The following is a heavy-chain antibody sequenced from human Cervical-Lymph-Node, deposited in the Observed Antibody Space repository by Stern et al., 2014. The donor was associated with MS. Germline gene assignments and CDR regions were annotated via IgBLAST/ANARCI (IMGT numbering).Heavy chain of an antibody. CDR3: ARDHITMVRGLDV. J-gene: IGHJ6*02. CDR2: INPNSGGT. CDR1: GYTFTGYY. D-gene: IGHD3-10*01. V-gene: IGHV1-2*04. Sequence: VQLVESGAEVKKPGASVKVSCKASGYTFTGYYMHWVRQAPGQGLEWMGWINPNSGGTNYAQKFQGWVTMTRDTSISTAYMELSRLRSDDTAVYYCARDHITMVRGLDVWGQGTTVTVSS.